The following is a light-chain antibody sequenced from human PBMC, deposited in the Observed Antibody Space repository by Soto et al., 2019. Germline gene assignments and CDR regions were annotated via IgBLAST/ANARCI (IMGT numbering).Light chain of an antibody. Sequence: DIQMTQSPSTLSASVGDRVTITCRASQSISSWLAWYQQKPGKAPKLLIYDASSLESGVPSRFSGSGSGTEFTLTISSLQPDDFATYNCQQYNSYSQTFGQGTKVEIK. CDR3: QQYNSYSQT. CDR1: QSISSW. V-gene: IGKV1-5*01. J-gene: IGKJ1*01. CDR2: DAS.